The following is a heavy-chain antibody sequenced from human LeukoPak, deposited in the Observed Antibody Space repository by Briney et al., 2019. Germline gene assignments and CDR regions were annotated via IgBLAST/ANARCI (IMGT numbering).Heavy chain of an antibody. CDR1: GGSISSSSYY. CDR3: ARERKTYYFDY. CDR2: IYYSGST. Sequence: PSETLSLTCTVSGGSISSSSYYWGWIRQPPGKGLEWIGSIYYSGSTYYNPSLKSRVTISVDTSENQFSLKLSSVTAEDTAVYYCARERKTYYFDYWGQGTLVTVSS. V-gene: IGHV4-39*07. J-gene: IGHJ4*02.